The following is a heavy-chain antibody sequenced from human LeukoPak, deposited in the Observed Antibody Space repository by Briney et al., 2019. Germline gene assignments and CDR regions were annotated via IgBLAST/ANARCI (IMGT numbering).Heavy chain of an antibody. CDR1: GASISDYY. CDR2: IYYTGTT. V-gene: IGHV4-59*01. D-gene: IGHD3-22*01. J-gene: IGHJ2*01. Sequence: SETLSLTCTVSGASISDYYWSWIRQPPGKGLEWIGYIYYTGTTKYYPSLTSRVTISVDTSKSQFSLKLSSVTAADTAVYYCARDYDSSGLRYFDLWGRGTLVTVSS. CDR3: ARDYDSSGLRYFDL.